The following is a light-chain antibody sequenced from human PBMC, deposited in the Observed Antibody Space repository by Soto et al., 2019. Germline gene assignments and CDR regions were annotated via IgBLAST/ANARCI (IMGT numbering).Light chain of an antibody. CDR1: QGISSR. CDR3: QQADSFPLT. J-gene: IGKJ4*01. V-gene: IGKV1-12*01. CDR2: AAS. Sequence: DIQMTQSPSSVSASVGDRVTITCRASQGISSRLAWYQQKPGKAPNLLIYAASRLQSGVPSRFSGTGSGTDFTLTIRSLQPEDFAIYYCQQADSFPLTFGGGTKVEVK.